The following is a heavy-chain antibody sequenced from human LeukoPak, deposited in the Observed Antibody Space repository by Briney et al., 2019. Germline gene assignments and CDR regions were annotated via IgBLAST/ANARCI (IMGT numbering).Heavy chain of an antibody. V-gene: IGHV4-59*01. CDR1: GGSINNYY. D-gene: IGHD6-13*01. CDR2: IFYSGST. Sequence: SETLSLTCSVSGGSINNYYWSWIRQPPGKGLEWIGYIFYSGSTKYNPSLKSRVTISVDTSKNQFSLKLSSVTAADTDVYYCARGWGSSWYYFDYWGQGTLVTVSS. J-gene: IGHJ4*02. CDR3: ARGWGSSWYYFDY.